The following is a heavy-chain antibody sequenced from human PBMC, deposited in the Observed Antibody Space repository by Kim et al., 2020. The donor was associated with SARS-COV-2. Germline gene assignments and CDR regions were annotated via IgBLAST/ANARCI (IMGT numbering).Heavy chain of an antibody. V-gene: IGHV3-74*01. CDR3: ARVEFCSPGSCYSVLDY. Sequence: GGSLRLSCEVSGITFSNYYMHWVRQAPGKGLVWISRISSDGSSTNYADSVKGRFTISRDNAKNTLYLQMNSLRAEDTAIYYCARVEFCSPGSCYSVLDYWGRGTLVTVSS. CDR2: ISSDGSST. CDR1: GITFSNYY. D-gene: IGHD2-15*01. J-gene: IGHJ4*02.